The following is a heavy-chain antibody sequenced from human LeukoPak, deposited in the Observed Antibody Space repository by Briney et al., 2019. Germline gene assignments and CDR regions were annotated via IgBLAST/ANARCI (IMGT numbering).Heavy chain of an antibody. V-gene: IGHV3-21*06. D-gene: IGHD3-16*01. CDR3: GRAFPPLRTSSAGDL. CDR2: ISGRSSHT. Sequence: GGSLRLSCSASGFTFSDYDMNWIRQAPGKGLEWISAISGRSSHTYYGDSVKGRFSISRDNAKNLLYLQMDGLGAEDTAVYYCGRAFPPLRTSSAGDLWGQGTLVTVSS. J-gene: IGHJ4*02. CDR1: GFTFSDYD.